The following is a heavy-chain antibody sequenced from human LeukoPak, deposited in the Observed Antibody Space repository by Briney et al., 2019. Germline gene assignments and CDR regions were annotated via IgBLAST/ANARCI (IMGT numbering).Heavy chain of an antibody. D-gene: IGHD6-13*01. CDR3: ARRASDSNTFDY. CDR1: GGSFSGYH. J-gene: IGHJ4*02. Sequence: SETLSLTCAVYGGSFSGYHWSWIRQPPGKGLEWIGEINHSGSTNYNPSLKSRVTISVDTSKNQFSLKLSSVTAADTAVYYCARRASDSNTFDYWGQGTLVTVSS. CDR2: INHSGST. V-gene: IGHV4-34*01.